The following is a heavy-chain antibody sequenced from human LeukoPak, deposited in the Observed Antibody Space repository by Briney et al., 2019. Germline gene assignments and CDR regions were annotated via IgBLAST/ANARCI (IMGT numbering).Heavy chain of an antibody. CDR1: GFSFSSYW. D-gene: IGHD3-10*01. Sequence: PGGSLRLSCAASGFSFSSYWMHWVRQAPGKGLEWVSRINSDGSSTTYADSVKGRFTISRDNAKNTLYLKMNSPRAEDTAIYYCSTIYFGESAGDFWGQGTLVTVSS. V-gene: IGHV3-74*01. J-gene: IGHJ4*02. CDR2: INSDGSST. CDR3: STIYFGESAGDF.